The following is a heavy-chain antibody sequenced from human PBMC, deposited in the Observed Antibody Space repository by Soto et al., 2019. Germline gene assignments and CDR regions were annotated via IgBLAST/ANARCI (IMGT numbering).Heavy chain of an antibody. V-gene: IGHV4-30-4*01. D-gene: IGHD3-3*01. Sequence: SETLSLTCTVSGGSISSGDYYWSWIRQPPGKGPEWIGYIYYSGSTYYNPSLKSRVTISVDTSKNQFSLKLSSVTAADTAVYYSDTGLTKIFGVPDYWGQGTLVTVSS. CDR1: GGSISSGDYY. CDR2: IYYSGST. CDR3: DTGLTKIFGVPDY. J-gene: IGHJ4*02.